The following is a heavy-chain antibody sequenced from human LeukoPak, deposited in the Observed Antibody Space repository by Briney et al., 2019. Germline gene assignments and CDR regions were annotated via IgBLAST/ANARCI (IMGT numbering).Heavy chain of an antibody. CDR2: INHSGST. CDR1: AGSFSGYY. D-gene: IGHD3-3*01. Sequence: PAETLSLTCAVYAGSFSGYYWSWIRQPPGKGLEWIGEINHSGSTNYNPSLKSRVTISVDTSKNQFSLKLSSVTAADTAVYYCARGGYDFWSGYYRYNWFDPWGQGTLVTVSS. CDR3: ARGGYDFWSGYYRYNWFDP. V-gene: IGHV4-34*01. J-gene: IGHJ5*02.